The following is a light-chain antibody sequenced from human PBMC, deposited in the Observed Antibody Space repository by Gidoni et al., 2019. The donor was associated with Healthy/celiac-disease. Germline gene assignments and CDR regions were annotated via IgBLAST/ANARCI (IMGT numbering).Light chain of an antibody. J-gene: IGKJ2*01. Sequence: DIVMTQSPDSLAVSLGERATINCKSSQSVLYSSNNKNYLAWYQQKPGQPPKLLIYWASTRESGVPDRFSGSGSGTDFTLTISSLQAEDVAVYYCQQYCSTPRTFGQXTKLEIK. CDR3: QQYCSTPRT. V-gene: IGKV4-1*01. CDR1: QSVLYSSNNKNY. CDR2: WAS.